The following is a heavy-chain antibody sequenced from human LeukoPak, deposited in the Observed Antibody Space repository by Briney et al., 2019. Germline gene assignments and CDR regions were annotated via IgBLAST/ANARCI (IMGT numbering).Heavy chain of an antibody. D-gene: IGHD3-3*01. CDR3: ARATYYDYWSGYYGAFDY. Sequence: GGSLRLSCAASGFTFSDYAMHWVRQAPGKGLEWVALISYDGSNKYYADSVKGRFTISRDNFKNTLYLQINSVRAEDPAVYYCARATYYDYWSGYYGAFDYWGQGTLVTVSS. J-gene: IGHJ4*02. CDR1: GFTFSDYA. CDR2: ISYDGSNK. V-gene: IGHV3-30*04.